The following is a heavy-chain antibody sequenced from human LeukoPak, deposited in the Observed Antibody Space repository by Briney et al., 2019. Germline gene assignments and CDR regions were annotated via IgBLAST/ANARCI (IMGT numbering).Heavy chain of an antibody. V-gene: IGHV4-59*01. CDR2: IYYSGST. CDR3: ARGSRLERKVVVAATSEYYYYGMDV. J-gene: IGHJ6*02. D-gene: IGHD2-15*01. Sequence: PSETLSLTCTVSGGSISSYYWSWIRQPPGKGLEWIGYIYYSGSTNYNPSLKSRVTISVDTSKNQFSLKLSSVTAADTAVYYCARGSRLERKVVVAATSEYYYYGMDVWGQGTTVTVSS. CDR1: GGSISSYY.